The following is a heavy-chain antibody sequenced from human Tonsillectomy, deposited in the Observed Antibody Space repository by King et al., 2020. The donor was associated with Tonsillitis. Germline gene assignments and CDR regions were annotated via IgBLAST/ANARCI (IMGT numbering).Heavy chain of an antibody. CDR1: GFTFRTYS. CDR2: ISTSSSYI. D-gene: IGHD6-19*01. CDR3: ARDLGSSGWYFDY. J-gene: IGHJ4*02. Sequence: DVQLVESGGGLVRPGGSLRLSCEASGFTFRTYSMNWVRQAPGKGLEWVSSISTSSSYIYYADSVKGRFTISRDDAKNSLYLQMNSLRAEDTAVYYCARDLGSSGWYFDYWGQGTLVTVSS. V-gene: IGHV3-21*01.